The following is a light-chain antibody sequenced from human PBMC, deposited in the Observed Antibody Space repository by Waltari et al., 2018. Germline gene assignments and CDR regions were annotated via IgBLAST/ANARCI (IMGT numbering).Light chain of an antibody. Sequence: EIVLTQSPGTLSLSPGERATLSCRASQSVTSSYIAWYQQKPGQAPRLLIYGASSGATGVADRFSGSGSGTDFILTISTLEPEDFAVYYCQQYDSSRGMYTFGQGTKLEI. CDR1: QSVTSSY. CDR2: GAS. J-gene: IGKJ2*01. V-gene: IGKV3-20*01. CDR3: QQYDSSRGMYT.